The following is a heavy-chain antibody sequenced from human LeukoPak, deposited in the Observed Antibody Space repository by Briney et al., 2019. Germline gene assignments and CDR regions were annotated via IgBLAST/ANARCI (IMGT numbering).Heavy chain of an antibody. CDR1: GYSFTSYW. CDR3: ARQETELDNFDY. J-gene: IGHJ4*02. V-gene: IGHV5-51*01. CDR2: IYPGDSDT. Sequence: GESLKISCKGSGYSFTSYWIGRVRQLPGKGLVWMGIIYPGDSDTRYSPSFQGQVTISADKSISTAYLQWSSLKASDTAMYYCARQETELDNFDYWGQGTLVTVSS. D-gene: IGHD1-26*01.